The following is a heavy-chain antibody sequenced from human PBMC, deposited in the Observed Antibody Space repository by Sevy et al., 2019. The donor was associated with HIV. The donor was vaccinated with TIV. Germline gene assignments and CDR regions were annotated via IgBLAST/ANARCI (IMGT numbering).Heavy chain of an antibody. CDR1: GFTFNNYA. CDR2: ISGGGGGT. Sequence: GGSLRLSCAASGFTFNNYAMSWVRQAPGKGLEGKGLEWVSTISGGGGGTYYADSVRGRFTISRDNSKNTLYLQVNSLRVEDTAVYYCAKHYILDIADRWYFDLWGRGTLVTVSS. J-gene: IGHJ2*01. CDR3: AKHYILDIADRWYFDL. D-gene: IGHD6-6*01. V-gene: IGHV3-23*01.